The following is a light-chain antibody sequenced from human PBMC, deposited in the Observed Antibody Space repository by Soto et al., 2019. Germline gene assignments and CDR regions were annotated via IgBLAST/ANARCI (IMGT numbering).Light chain of an antibody. CDR2: DAS. CDR3: QQYGRSPPYT. Sequence: IQMTQSPSSLSASVGDRVTITCRASQSISSYLNWYPQKPGKAPKYLIYDASTLQGGVPSRFSGSGSGTDLTLTISRLEPEDFAVYYCQQYGRSPPYTFGPGTKVDIK. CDR1: QSISSY. V-gene: IGKV1-39*01. J-gene: IGKJ3*01.